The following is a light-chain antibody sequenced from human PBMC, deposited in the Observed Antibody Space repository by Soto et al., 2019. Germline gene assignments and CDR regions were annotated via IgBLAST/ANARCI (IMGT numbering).Light chain of an antibody. CDR1: SSDVGSYNL. CDR3: CSFAGSRAVV. J-gene: IGLJ2*01. V-gene: IGLV2-23*01. Sequence: QSVLTQPASVSGSPGQSITISCTGTSSDVGSYNLVSWYQQHPGKAPKLMIYEGSKRPSGVSNRFSGSKSGNTASLTISGLQAEDEADYYCCSFAGSRAVVFGGGTKLPS. CDR2: EGS.